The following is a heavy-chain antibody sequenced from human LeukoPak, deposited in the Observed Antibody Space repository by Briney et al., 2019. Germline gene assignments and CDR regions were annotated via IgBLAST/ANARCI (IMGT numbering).Heavy chain of an antibody. J-gene: IGHJ6*03. CDR2: IYYSGST. Sequence: SETLSLTCTVSGGSITSYYWSWIRQPPGKGLEWIGYIYYSGSTNYNPSLKSRVTISVDTSKNQFSLKLSSVTAADTAVYYCARTTEGGYTYDYFYYYYMDVWGKGTTVTISS. CDR3: ARTTEGGYTYDYFYYYYMDV. V-gene: IGHV4-59*01. D-gene: IGHD5-18*01. CDR1: GGSITSYY.